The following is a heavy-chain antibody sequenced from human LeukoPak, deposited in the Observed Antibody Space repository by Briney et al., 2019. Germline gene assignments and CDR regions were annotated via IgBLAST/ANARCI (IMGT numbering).Heavy chain of an antibody. CDR1: GFTFDDYG. J-gene: IGHJ4*02. CDR3: ARDRLSAAVAFDY. Sequence: GGSLRLSCAASGFTFDDYGMSWVRQGPGKGLEWVSFINWNGGGTGYVDSVKGRFTISRDNAKNSLYLQMNSLRAEDTALYYCARDRLSAAVAFDYWGQGTLVTVSS. V-gene: IGHV3-20*04. CDR2: INWNGGGT. D-gene: IGHD4-23*01.